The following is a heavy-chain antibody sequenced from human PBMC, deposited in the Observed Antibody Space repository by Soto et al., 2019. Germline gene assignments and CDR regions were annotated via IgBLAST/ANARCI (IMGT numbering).Heavy chain of an antibody. CDR2: ISGSGGST. D-gene: IGHD2-2*01. CDR1: GFTFSSYA. Sequence: EVQLLESGGGLVQPGGSLRLSCAASGFTFSSYAMSWVRQAPGKGLEWVSAISGSGGSTYYADSVKGRFTISRDNSKNTLYLQMNSRRAEDTAVYYCAKAEDDIVVVPAAMGLDYWGQGTLVTVSS. J-gene: IGHJ4*02. CDR3: AKAEDDIVVVPAAMGLDY. V-gene: IGHV3-23*01.